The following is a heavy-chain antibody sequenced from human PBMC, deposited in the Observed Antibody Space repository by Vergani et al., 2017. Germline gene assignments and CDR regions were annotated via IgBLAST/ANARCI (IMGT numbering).Heavy chain of an antibody. J-gene: IGHJ3*02. CDR3: ARGDCSSTSCRSDAFDI. V-gene: IGHV1-69*01. Sequence: QVQLVQSGAEVKKPGSSVEVSCKASGGTFSSYAISWVRQAPGQGLEWMGGIIPIFGTANYAQKFQGRVTITADESTSTAYMELSSLRSEDTAVYYCARGDCSSTSCRSDAFDIWGQGTMVTVSS. CDR2: IIPIFGTA. D-gene: IGHD2-2*01. CDR1: GGTFSSYA.